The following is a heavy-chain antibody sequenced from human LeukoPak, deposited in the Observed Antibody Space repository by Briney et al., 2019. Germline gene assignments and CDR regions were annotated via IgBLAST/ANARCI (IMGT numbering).Heavy chain of an antibody. CDR2: IIPIFGTA. D-gene: IGHD6-6*01. CDR3: AREATSSSAAPQDY. CDR1: GGTFSSYA. Sequence: SVKVSCKASGGTFSSYAISWVRQAPGQGLEWMGGIIPIFGTANYAQKFQGRVTITRDTSASTAYMELSSLRSEDTAVYYCAREATSSSAAPQDYWGQGTLVTVSS. J-gene: IGHJ4*02. V-gene: IGHV1-69*05.